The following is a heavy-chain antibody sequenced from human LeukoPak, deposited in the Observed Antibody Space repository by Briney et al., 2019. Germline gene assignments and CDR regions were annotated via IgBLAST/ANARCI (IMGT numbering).Heavy chain of an antibody. J-gene: IGHJ3*02. V-gene: IGHV3-30-3*01. D-gene: IGHD6-13*01. CDR3: ARGQWGSSWYKAFDI. Sequence: GGSLRLSCAASGFTFSSYAMHWVRQAPGKGLEWVAVISYDGSNKYYADSVKGRFTISRDNSENTLYLQMNSLRAEDTAVYYCARGQWGSSWYKAFDIWGQGTMVTVSS. CDR2: ISYDGSNK. CDR1: GFTFSSYA.